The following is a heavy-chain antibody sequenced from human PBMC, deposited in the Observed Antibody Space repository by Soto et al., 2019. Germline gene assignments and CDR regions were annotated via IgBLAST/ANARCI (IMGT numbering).Heavy chain of an antibody. CDR2: ISGSGGST. CDR3: AKVYRYYYDSSGYYYWFDP. V-gene: IGHV3-23*01. Sequence: LRLSCAASGFTFTSYPMSWVRQAPGKGLDWVSAISGSGGSTYYADSVKGRLTISRDNSKNTLYLQMNSLRAEDTAVYYCAKVYRYYYDSSGYYYWFDPWGQGTLVTVSS. J-gene: IGHJ5*02. CDR1: GFTFTSYP. D-gene: IGHD3-22*01.